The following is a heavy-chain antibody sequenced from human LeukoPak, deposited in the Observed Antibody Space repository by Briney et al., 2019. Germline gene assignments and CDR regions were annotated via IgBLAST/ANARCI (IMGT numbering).Heavy chain of an antibody. CDR1: GFTFSTYW. V-gene: IGHV3-21*01. Sequence: GGSLRLSCAASGFTFSTYWMNWVRQAPGKGLEWVSSISSSSSYIYYADSVKGRFTISRDNAKNSLYLQMNSLRAEDTAVYYCASAPYCGGDCYPTYFQHWGQGTLVTVSS. J-gene: IGHJ1*01. CDR2: ISSSSSYI. D-gene: IGHD2-21*02. CDR3: ASAPYCGGDCYPTYFQH.